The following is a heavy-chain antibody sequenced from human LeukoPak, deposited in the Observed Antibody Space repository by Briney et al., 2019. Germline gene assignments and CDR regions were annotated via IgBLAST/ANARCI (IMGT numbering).Heavy chain of an antibody. V-gene: IGHV4-61*01. J-gene: IGHJ4*02. Sequence: SETLSLTCTVSGGSVSSGSYYWSWIRQPPGQGLEWIGYIYYSGSTNYNPSLKSRVTISVDTSKNQFSLKLSSVTAADTAVYYCAREDSYDLGIIDYWGQGTLVTVSS. CDR2: IYYSGST. CDR1: GGSVSSGSYY. CDR3: AREDSYDLGIIDY. D-gene: IGHD3-22*01.